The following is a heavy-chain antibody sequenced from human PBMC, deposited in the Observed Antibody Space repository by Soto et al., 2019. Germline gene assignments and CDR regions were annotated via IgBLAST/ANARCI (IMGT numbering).Heavy chain of an antibody. D-gene: IGHD6-6*01. V-gene: IGHV3-7*01. CDR3: EREGVYSSSSVYMDV. CDR2: IKQDGTEE. Sequence: GGSLRLSCAASGFIFSNYWMSWVRQAPGKGLECVANIKQDGTEEYYVDSVKGRFTISRDNAKNSLYLQMNSLRAEDTAVYYCEREGVYSSSSVYMDVWGKGTTVTVSS. J-gene: IGHJ6*03. CDR1: GFIFSNYW.